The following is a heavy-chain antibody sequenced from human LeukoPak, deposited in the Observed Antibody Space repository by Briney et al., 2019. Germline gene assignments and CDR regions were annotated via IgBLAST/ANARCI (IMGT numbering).Heavy chain of an antibody. CDR2: IKSDGSET. V-gene: IGHV3-74*01. CDR1: GFTFSSFW. CDR3: ARVRMGDDFNPFDY. J-gene: IGHJ4*02. Sequence: GGSLRLPCAASGFTFSSFWIYWVRHAPGKGLVWVSRIKSDGSETIYADSVKGRFTISRDNAKNTLYLQMNSLRAEDTAVYYCARVRMGDDFNPFDYWGQGTLVTVSS. D-gene: IGHD3-16*01.